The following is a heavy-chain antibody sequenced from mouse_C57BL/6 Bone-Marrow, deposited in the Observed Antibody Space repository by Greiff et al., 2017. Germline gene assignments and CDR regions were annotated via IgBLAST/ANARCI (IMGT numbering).Heavy chain of an antibody. D-gene: IGHD3-2*02. Sequence: VQLQQSGAELARPGASVKLSCKASGYTFTSYGISWVKQRTGQGLEWIGEIYPRSGNTYYNEKFKGKATLTADKSSSRAYMELRSLTSEDSAVYFCDVGSSGYTFAYWGQGTLVTVSA. CDR3: DVGSSGYTFAY. V-gene: IGHV1-81*01. CDR2: IYPRSGNT. J-gene: IGHJ3*01. CDR1: GYTFTSYG.